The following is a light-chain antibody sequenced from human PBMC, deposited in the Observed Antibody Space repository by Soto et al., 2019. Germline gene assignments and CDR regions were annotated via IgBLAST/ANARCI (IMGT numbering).Light chain of an antibody. CDR1: QSISSY. Sequence: DIQMTQSPSSLSASVGDRVTITCRASQSISSYLNWYPQKPGKAPKLLIYAASSLQSGVPSRFSGSGSGTDFTLTITSLQTDHFATYVCQQNFSTPTFTFGHGTRLEIK. CDR3: QQNFSTPTFT. J-gene: IGKJ5*01. CDR2: AAS. V-gene: IGKV1-39*01.